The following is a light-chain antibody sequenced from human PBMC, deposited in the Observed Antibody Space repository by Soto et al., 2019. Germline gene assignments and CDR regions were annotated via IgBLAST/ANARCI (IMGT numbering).Light chain of an antibody. CDR2: EVS. CDR1: SSDVGGYNY. CDR3: SSYAGSNNWV. V-gene: IGLV2-8*01. J-gene: IGLJ3*02. Sequence: QSALTQPPSASGSPGQSVTISCTGTSSDVGGYNYVSWYQQHPGKAPKLMIYEVSKRPSRVPDRFSGSKSGNTASLTVSGLQAEDEADYYCSSYAGSNNWVFGGGTKVTVL.